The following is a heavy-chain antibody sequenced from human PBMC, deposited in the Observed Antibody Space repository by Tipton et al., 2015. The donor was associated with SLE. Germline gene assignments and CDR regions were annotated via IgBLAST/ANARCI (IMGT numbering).Heavy chain of an antibody. CDR2: IYASGIT. CDR1: GDSFRSGGFH. Sequence: ALRLSCTVSGDSFRSGGFHWSWIRQPAGKGLEWIGRIYASGITHYNPSLNSRLIISIDTSNNRFSLKLRSVTAAGTALYYCARGDFWSGNDYWGQGILVTVSS. D-gene: IGHD3-3*01. CDR3: ARGDFWSGNDY. V-gene: IGHV4-61*02. J-gene: IGHJ4*02.